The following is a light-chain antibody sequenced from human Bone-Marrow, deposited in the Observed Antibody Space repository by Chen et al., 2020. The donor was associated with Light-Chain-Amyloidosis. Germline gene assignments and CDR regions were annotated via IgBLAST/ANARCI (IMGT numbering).Light chain of an antibody. Sequence: DIVMTQSPDSLAVSLGERATINCKSSQSVLYSSNNNNYLAWYQQKPGHPPKLLIYWASTRESGVPDRFSGSGSGTDFTLTISSLQAEDVAVYYCQQYYSTPPSWTFGQGTKVEIK. J-gene: IGKJ1*01. CDR1: QSVLYSSNNNNY. CDR2: WAS. V-gene: IGKV4-1*01. CDR3: QQYYSTPPSWT.